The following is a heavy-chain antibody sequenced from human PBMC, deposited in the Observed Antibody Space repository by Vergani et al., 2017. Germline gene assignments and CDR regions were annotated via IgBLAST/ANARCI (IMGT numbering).Heavy chain of an antibody. CDR2: IWYDGSNK. V-gene: IGHV3-33*01. J-gene: IGHJ4*02. D-gene: IGHD1-20*01. Sequence: QVQLVQSGAEVKKPGSSVKVSCKASGGTFSSYGMHWVRQAPGKGLEWVAVIWYDGSNKYYADSVKGRFTISRDNSKNTLYLQMNSLRAEDTAVYYCAREWGNWNYLAYWGQGTLVTVSS. CDR3: AREWGNWNYLAY. CDR1: GGTFSSYG.